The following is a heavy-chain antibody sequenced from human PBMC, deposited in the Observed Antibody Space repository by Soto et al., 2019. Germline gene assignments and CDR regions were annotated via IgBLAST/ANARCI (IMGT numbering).Heavy chain of an antibody. CDR2: ISYDGSNK. Sequence: QPGGSLRLSCAASGFTFSSYAMHWVRQAPGKGLEWVAVISYDGSNKYYADSVKGRFTISRDNSKNTLYLQMNSLRAEDTAVYYCARDISPVSYYDFWSGYYTSYYYYGMDVWGQGTTVTVSS. V-gene: IGHV3-30-3*01. CDR3: ARDISPVSYYDFWSGYYTSYYYYGMDV. CDR1: GFTFSSYA. J-gene: IGHJ6*02. D-gene: IGHD3-3*01.